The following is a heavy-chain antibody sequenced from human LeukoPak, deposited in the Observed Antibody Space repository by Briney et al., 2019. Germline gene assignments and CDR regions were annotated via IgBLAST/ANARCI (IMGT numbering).Heavy chain of an antibody. CDR1: GFTFSSYS. CDR3: ATCYYYDSSGYSNYFDY. CDR2: VSSSSSTI. D-gene: IGHD3-22*01. J-gene: IGHJ4*02. V-gene: IGHV3-48*02. Sequence: GGSPRLSCAASGFTFSSYSMNWVRQAPGKGLEWVSYVSSSSSTIYYADSVKGRFTIPRDNAKNSLYLQMNSLRDEDTAVYYCATCYYYDSSGYSNYFDYWGQGTLVTVSS.